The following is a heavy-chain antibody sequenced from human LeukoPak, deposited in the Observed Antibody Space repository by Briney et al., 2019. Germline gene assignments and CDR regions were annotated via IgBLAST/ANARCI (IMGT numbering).Heavy chain of an antibody. V-gene: IGHV4-31*03. D-gene: IGHD1-26*01. CDR3: ARVRIVGATPFDY. CDR1: GGSISSGGYY. J-gene: IGHJ4*02. CDR2: IYYSGST. Sequence: PSETLSLTCTVSGGSISSGGYYWSWIRQHPGKGLEWIGYIYYSGSTYYNPSLKSRVTISVDTSKNQFSLKLSSVTAADTAVYHCARVRIVGATPFDYWGQGTLVTVSS.